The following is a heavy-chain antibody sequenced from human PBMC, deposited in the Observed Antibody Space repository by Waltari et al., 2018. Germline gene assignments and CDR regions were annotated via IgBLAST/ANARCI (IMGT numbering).Heavy chain of an antibody. J-gene: IGHJ3*01. CDR3: ARRNLGFAFDV. D-gene: IGHD1-26*01. CDR1: GGTFGSYS. V-gene: IGHV1-69*12. CDR2: IIPIFGTP. Sequence: QVHLVQSGAKVKKPGSSVKVSCKASGGTFGSYSVAWVRQAAGQGLEWLGGIIPIFGTPQYAQNFQGRVTLTADAATTTAYLELSGLTSEDTAIYYCARRNLGFAFDVWGQGTLVIVSS.